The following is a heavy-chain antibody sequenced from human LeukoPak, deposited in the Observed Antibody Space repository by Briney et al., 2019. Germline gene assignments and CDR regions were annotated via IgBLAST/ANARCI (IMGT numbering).Heavy chain of an antibody. J-gene: IGHJ4*02. D-gene: IGHD7-27*01. V-gene: IGHV4-59*01. Sequence: PSETLSLTCTVSRGSISGYSWSWTRQSPGGGLEWIGYIYYSGDTAYNPSLRSRVTISADTSKNQFSLNLSSVTAADTAVYYCASRKLGNDYWGQGTLVTVSS. CDR2: IYYSGDT. CDR1: RGSISGYS. CDR3: ASRKLGNDY.